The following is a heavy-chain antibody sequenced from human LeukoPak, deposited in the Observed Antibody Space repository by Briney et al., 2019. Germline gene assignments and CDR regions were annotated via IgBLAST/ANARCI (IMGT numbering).Heavy chain of an antibody. CDR3: ARGTLDTAMVHYYYYYYYMDV. CDR2: INPNSGGT. Sequence: ASVKVSCKASGYTFTGYYMHWVRRAPGQGLEWMGWINPNSGGTNYAQKFQGRVTMTRDTSISTAYMELSRLRSDDTAVYYCARGTLDTAMVHYYYYYYYMDVWGKGTTVTVSS. V-gene: IGHV1-2*02. J-gene: IGHJ6*03. D-gene: IGHD5-18*01. CDR1: GYTFTGYY.